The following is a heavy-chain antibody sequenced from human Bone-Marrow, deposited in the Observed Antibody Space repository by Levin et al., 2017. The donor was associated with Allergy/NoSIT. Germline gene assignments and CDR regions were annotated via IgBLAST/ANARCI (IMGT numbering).Heavy chain of an antibody. J-gene: IGHJ6*02. V-gene: IGHV3-49*04. CDR3: TRGPRLEWFRSGMDV. Sequence: QTGGSLRLSCTTFGFSFGDHAISWVRQAPGKGLEWVGFIRSKGYGGTTEFAASVKGRFSISREDSTGIAYLQMNSLKTEDTAVYYCTRGPRLEWFRSGMDVWGQGTTVTVSS. D-gene: IGHD3-3*01. CDR2: IRSKGYGGTT. CDR1: GFSFGDHA.